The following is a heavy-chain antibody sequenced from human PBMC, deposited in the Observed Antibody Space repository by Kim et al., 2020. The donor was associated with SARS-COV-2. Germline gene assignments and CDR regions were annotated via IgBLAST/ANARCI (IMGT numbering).Heavy chain of an antibody. CDR2: IYYSGST. V-gene: IGHV4-39*07. CDR1: GGSISTSSYY. Sequence: SETLSLTCSVSGGSISTSSYYWGWIRQPPGKGLEWIGNIYYSGSTSYNPSLKSRVTISLDTSKNQFSLKLSSVTAADTAVYYCARASSWNWFDPWGQGTLVTVSS. CDR3: ARASSWNWFDP. J-gene: IGHJ5*02. D-gene: IGHD3-16*02.